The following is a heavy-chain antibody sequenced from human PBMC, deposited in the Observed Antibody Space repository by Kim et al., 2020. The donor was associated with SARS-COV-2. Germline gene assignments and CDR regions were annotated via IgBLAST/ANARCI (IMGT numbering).Heavy chain of an antibody. J-gene: IGHJ3*02. CDR3: ARIASSSWYWHAFDI. D-gene: IGHD6-13*01. Sequence: GGSLRLSCAASGFTFSSYSMNWVRQAPGKGLEWVSYISSRSSTIYYADSVKGRFTISRDNAKNSLYLQMNSLRDEDTAVYYCARIASSSWYWHAFDIWGQGTMVTVSS. CDR1: GFTFSSYS. V-gene: IGHV3-48*02. CDR2: ISSRSSTI.